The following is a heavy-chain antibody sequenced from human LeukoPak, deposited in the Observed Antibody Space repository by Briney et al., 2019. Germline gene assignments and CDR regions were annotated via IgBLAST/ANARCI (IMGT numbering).Heavy chain of an antibody. Sequence: PSETLSLTCTVSGGSINNYYWSWIRQPPGKGLEWIGYIYHSGSTYYNPSLKSRVTISVDRSKNQFSLKLSSVTAADTAVYYCASRRWLQGAFDIWGQGTMVTVSS. D-gene: IGHD5-24*01. V-gene: IGHV4-59*12. CDR2: IYHSGST. J-gene: IGHJ3*02. CDR1: GGSINNYY. CDR3: ASRRWLQGAFDI.